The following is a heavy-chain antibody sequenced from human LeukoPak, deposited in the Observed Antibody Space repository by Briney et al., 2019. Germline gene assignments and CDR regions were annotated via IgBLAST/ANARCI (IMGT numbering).Heavy chain of an antibody. D-gene: IGHD2-15*01. V-gene: IGHV3-23*01. CDR2: IALNGGDT. CDR1: GFIFSKYG. Sequence: PGRSLRLSCAVSGFIFSKYGMTWLRRAPGKGLEWVSGIALNGGDTDYADSVRGRFTISRDNSRNTLYLQMNSPRAEDTAVYYCAKPDEIVVTIRPYYFDYWGQGTLVTVSS. CDR3: AKPDEIVVTIRPYYFDY. J-gene: IGHJ4*02.